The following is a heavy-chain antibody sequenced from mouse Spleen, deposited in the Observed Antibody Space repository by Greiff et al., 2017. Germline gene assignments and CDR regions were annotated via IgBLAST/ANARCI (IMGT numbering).Heavy chain of an antibody. CDR3: ARGIYYGSSYPFDY. V-gene: IGHV1-61*01. CDR2: IYPSDSET. CDR1: GYTFTSYW. Sequence: VQLQQPGAELVRPGSSVKLSCKASGYTFTSYWMDWVKQRPGQGLEWIGNIYPSDSETHYNQKFKDKATLTVDKSSSTAYMQLSSLTSEDSAVYYCARGIYYGSSYPFDYWGQGTTLTVSS. D-gene: IGHD1-1*01. J-gene: IGHJ2*01.